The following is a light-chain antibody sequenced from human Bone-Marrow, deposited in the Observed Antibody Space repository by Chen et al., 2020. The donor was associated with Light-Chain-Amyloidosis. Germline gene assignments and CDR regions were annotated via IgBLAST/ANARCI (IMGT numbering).Light chain of an antibody. V-gene: IGKV1-39*01. CDR1: QTISIY. Sequence: DIQMTQTPSSLSASVGDRVTITCRASQTISIYVNWYQQKPGIAPKLLIFSTSTLQSGVPSRFSGSGSGTDFTLTINSLQPEDFASDYCQQSYTTPFTFGPGT. CDR2: STS. CDR3: QQSYTTPFT. J-gene: IGKJ3*01.